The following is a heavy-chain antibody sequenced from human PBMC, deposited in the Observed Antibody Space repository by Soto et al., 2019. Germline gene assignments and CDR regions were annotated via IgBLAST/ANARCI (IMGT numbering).Heavy chain of an antibody. Sequence: PLGSLRLSCAASGFTFSSYSMNWVRQAPGKGLEWVSYISSGSSTIYYADSVKGRFTISRDNAKNSLYLQMDSLRAEDTAVYYATRSAYMDVWGTGTTVTVSS. J-gene: IGHJ6*03. CDR1: GFTFSSYS. D-gene: IGHD2-2*01. CDR3: TRSAYMDV. V-gene: IGHV3-48*01. CDR2: ISSGSSTI.